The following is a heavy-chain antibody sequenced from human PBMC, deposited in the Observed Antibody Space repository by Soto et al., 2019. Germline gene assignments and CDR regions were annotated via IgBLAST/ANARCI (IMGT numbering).Heavy chain of an antibody. D-gene: IGHD2-8*02. J-gene: IGHJ6*01. CDR3: ASPGRKRDPVLGF. CDR2: IHPGDSDT. Sequence: GESLKISCKGSGYFFSSQWIAWVRLMPGKGLEWMGIIHPGDSDTRYSPSFQGQVTISVDGSINTAYLQSRSLEASDTAVYYSASPGRKRDPVLGFWGQGKSVAVSS. CDR1: GYFFSSQW. V-gene: IGHV5-51*01.